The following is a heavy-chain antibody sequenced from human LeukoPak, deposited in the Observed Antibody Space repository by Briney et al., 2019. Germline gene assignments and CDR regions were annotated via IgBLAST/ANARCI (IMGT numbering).Heavy chain of an antibody. V-gene: IGHV4-30-4*07. J-gene: IGHJ5*02. CDR1: GDSISSGGYS. CDR3: ARDPEVGSFDP. Sequence: KSSETLSLTCAVSGDSISSGGYSWSWIRQPPGKGLEWIGHIYYSGSAYSNPSLQSRVTISVDASKNQLSLKLRSVTAADTAVYYCARDPEVGSFDPWGQGTLVTVSS. CDR2: IYYSGSA. D-gene: IGHD1-26*01.